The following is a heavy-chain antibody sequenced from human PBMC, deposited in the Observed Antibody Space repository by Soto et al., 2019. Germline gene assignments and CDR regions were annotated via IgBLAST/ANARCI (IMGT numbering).Heavy chain of an antibody. CDR3: AKDEAKYQRWLPSACFDY. J-gene: IGHJ4*02. D-gene: IGHD5-12*01. Sequence: EVQLLESGGGLVQPGGSLRLSCAASGFTFSSYAMSWVRQAPGKGLEWVSAISGSGGSTYYADSVKGRFTISRDNSKNTLYLQMNSLRAEDTAVYYCAKDEAKYQRWLPSACFDYWGQGTLVTVSS. CDR1: GFTFSSYA. V-gene: IGHV3-23*01. CDR2: ISGSGGST.